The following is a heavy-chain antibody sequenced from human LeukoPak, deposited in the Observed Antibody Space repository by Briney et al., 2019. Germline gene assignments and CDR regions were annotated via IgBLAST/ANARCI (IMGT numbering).Heavy chain of an antibody. CDR1: GGSFSGYY. V-gene: IGHV4-34*01. D-gene: IGHD2-8*01. Sequence: PSETLSLTCAVYGGSFSGYYWSWIRQPPGKGLDWIGEINHSGSTNYNPSLKSRVTISVDTSKNQFSLKLSSVTAADTAVYYCAGTSVDCTNGVCGEIDYWGQGTLVTVSS. J-gene: IGHJ4*02. CDR3: AGTSVDCTNGVCGEIDY. CDR2: INHSGST.